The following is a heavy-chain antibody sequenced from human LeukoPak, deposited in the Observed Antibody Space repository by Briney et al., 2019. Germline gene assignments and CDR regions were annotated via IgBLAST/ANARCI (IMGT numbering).Heavy chain of an antibody. CDR3: ARDPKQWLTRPTYYLDY. CDR1: GYTFTSYG. J-gene: IGHJ4*02. D-gene: IGHD6-19*01. CDR2: ISAYNGNT. Sequence: ASVKVSCKASGYTFTSYGISWVRQAPGQGLEWMGWISAYNGNTNYAQKLQGRVTMTTDTSTSTAYMELRSLRSDDTAVYYCARDPKQWLTRPTYYLDYWGQGTLVTVSS. V-gene: IGHV1-18*01.